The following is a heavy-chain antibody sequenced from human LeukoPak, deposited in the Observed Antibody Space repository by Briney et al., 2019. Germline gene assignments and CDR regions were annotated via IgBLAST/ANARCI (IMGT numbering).Heavy chain of an antibody. CDR3: ASSAAAGFRILSSLALLRYDY. CDR1: GFTFSNYN. J-gene: IGHJ4*02. D-gene: IGHD6-13*01. CDR2: ICSGGSRTI. Sequence: GGSLRLSCAASGFTFSNYNMNWVRPAPGKGLEWVSYICSGGSRTIYYADSVKGRFTVSRDNAKNSLYLQMNSLRAEDTAVYYCASSAAAGFRILSSLALLRYDYWGQGTLVTVSS. V-gene: IGHV3-48*04.